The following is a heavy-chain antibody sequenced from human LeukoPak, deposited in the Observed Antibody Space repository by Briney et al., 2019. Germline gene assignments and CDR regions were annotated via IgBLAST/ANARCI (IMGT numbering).Heavy chain of an antibody. V-gene: IGHV3-74*01. D-gene: IGHD3-3*01. Sequence: RGSLRLSCAASGFTVSSNYMNWVRQAPGKRLVWVSRITPDGTSTTYADSVKGRFTISRDNAKNTLYVQMNSLRAEDTAVYYCARGAFGVYAFDIWGQGTMVTVSS. CDR3: ARGAFGVYAFDI. CDR1: GFTVSSNY. CDR2: ITPDGTST. J-gene: IGHJ3*02.